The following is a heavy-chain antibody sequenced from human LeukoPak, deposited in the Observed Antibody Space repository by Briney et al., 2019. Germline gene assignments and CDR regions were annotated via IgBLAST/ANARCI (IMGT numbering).Heavy chain of an antibody. D-gene: IGHD6-13*01. V-gene: IGHV4-59*01. CDR2: IYYSGST. CDR1: GGSISSYY. Sequence: SETLSLTCTVSGGSISSYYWSWIRRPPVKGLEWIGYIYYSGSTNYNPSLKSRVTISVDTSKNQFSLKLSSVTAADTAVYYCAKGAAAADYWGQGTLVTVSS. CDR3: AKGAAAADY. J-gene: IGHJ4*02.